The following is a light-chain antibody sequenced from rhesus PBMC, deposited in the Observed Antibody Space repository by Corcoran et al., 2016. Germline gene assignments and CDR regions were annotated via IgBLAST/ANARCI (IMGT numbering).Light chain of an antibody. Sequence: DIQMTQSPSSLSASVGDTVTITCRASQGISSYLNWFQQKPGKAPKLLIYAASSLESGVPSRFSCSGSGTDCTLTISSLQPEDFAVYYGLQHNSYPLTFGGGTKVELK. J-gene: IGKJ4*01. CDR3: LQHNSYPLT. CDR2: AAS. CDR1: QGISSY. V-gene: IGKV1-28*03.